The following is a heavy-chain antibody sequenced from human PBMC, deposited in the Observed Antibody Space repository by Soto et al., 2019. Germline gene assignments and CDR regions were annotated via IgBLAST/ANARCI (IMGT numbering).Heavy chain of an antibody. CDR3: ARVNDRFDY. D-gene: IGHD1-1*01. J-gene: IGHJ4*02. CDR2: ISGYTGNT. V-gene: IGHV1-18*04. CDR1: GYIFTSYG. Sequence: QVQLVQSGAEVKKPGASVKVSCEASGYIFTSYGITWVRQAPGQGLEWMGWISGYTGNTNYAQNLQGRVTMTKDTSTRTAYMELRSLRSDDTAVYYCARVNDRFDYWGQGTLVIVSS.